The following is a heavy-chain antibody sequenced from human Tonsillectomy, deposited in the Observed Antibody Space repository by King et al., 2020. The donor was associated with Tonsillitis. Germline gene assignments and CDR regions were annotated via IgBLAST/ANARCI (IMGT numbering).Heavy chain of an antibody. V-gene: IGHV4-31*03. CDR3: ARNRDYGDYVDF. CDR2: MYPRGPT. J-gene: IGHJ4*02. D-gene: IGHD4-17*01. Sequence: VQLQEAGPGLVRPSQTLSLICSVSGDSLPRGGYVWCWVRQHPDKGLEGIGSMYPRGPTSHTPSPRSRLFLSVGQSKNKFSLRLTSVTAADTAVYYCARNRDYGDYVDFWGQGTLVAVSS. CDR1: GDSLPRGGYV.